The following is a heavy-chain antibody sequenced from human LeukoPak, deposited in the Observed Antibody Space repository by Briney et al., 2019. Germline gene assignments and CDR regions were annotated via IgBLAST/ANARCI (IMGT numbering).Heavy chain of an antibody. CDR3: ARGGSSGIIDY. CDR1: GYSISSGYY. Sequence: RPSETLSLTCTVSGYSISSGYYWGWIRQPPGKGLEWIGYIYYSGSTNYNPSLKSRVTISVDTSKNQFSLKLSSVTAADTAVYYCARGGSSGIIDYWGQGTLVTVSS. CDR2: IYYSGST. V-gene: IGHV4-61*01. J-gene: IGHJ4*02. D-gene: IGHD3-22*01.